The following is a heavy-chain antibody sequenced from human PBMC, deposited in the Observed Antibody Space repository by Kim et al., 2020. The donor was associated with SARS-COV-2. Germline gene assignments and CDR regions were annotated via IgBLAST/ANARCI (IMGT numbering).Heavy chain of an antibody. CDR1: GFTFSSYA. Sequence: GGSLRLSCAASGFTFSSYAMSWVRQAPGKGLEWVSAISGSGGSTYYADSVKGRFTISRDNSKNTLYLQMNSLRAEDTAVYYCAKDLGVTMVRGVEYGMDVWGQGTTVTVSS. V-gene: IGHV3-23*01. CDR2: ISGSGGST. CDR3: AKDLGVTMVRGVEYGMDV. D-gene: IGHD3-10*01. J-gene: IGHJ6*02.